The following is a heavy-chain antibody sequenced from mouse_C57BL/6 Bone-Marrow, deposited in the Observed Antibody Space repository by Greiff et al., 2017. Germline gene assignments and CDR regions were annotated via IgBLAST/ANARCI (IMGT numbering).Heavy chain of an antibody. CDR2: IYPRDGST. D-gene: IGHD1-1*01. J-gene: IGHJ4*01. CDR1: GYTFTDHT. Sequence: VQLQQSDAELVKPGASVKISCKVSGYTFTDHTIHWMKQRPEQGMEWIGYIYPRDGSTKYNEKFKGKATLTADKSSSTAYMQLNSLTSEDSAVYFCACVTTVVESPYYYAMDYWGQGTSVTVSS. V-gene: IGHV1-78*01. CDR3: ACVTTVVESPYYYAMDY.